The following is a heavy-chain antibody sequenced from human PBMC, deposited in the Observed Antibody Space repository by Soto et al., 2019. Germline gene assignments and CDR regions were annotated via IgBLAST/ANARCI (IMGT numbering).Heavy chain of an antibody. CDR3: ARDPKTYGGQHWAFNYFDS. D-gene: IGHD4-17*01. CDR2: ISYDGTNK. CDR1: GFSFNIYP. J-gene: IGHJ4*02. Sequence: QVQLVESGGGVVQPGRSLRLSCAASGFSFNIYPMHWVRQAPGKGPEWVALISYDGTNKFYADSVKGRFTISRDNSKSTLYLHVDSLRPEDAAVYYCARDPKTYGGQHWAFNYFDSWGQGTLVTVSS. V-gene: IGHV3-30-3*01.